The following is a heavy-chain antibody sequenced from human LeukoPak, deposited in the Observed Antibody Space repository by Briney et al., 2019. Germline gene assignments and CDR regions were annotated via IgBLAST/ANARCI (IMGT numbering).Heavy chain of an antibody. CDR1: GFTFSSYS. V-gene: IGHV3-48*01. Sequence: GGSLRLSCAASGFTFSSYSMNWVRQAPGKGLEWVSYISSSSSTIYYADSVKGRFTISRDNAKNSLYLQMNSLRAEDTAVYYCARDPYSSGWSDAFDIWGQGTMVTVSS. J-gene: IGHJ3*02. CDR2: ISSSSSTI. D-gene: IGHD6-19*01. CDR3: ARDPYSSGWSDAFDI.